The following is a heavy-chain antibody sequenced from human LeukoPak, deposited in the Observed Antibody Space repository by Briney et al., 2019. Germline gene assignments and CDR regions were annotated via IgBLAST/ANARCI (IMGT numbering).Heavy chain of an antibody. CDR2: ISAYNGNT. D-gene: IGHD3-22*01. V-gene: IGHV1-18*01. CDR3: AREYYDSSGYPAIFDY. CDR1: GYTFTSYG. Sequence: RASVNVSCKPSGYTFTSYGISWVRQAPGQGVEWMGWISAYNGNTNYAQKLQGRVTMTTDTSTSTAYMELRSLRSDDTAVYYCAREYYDSSGYPAIFDYWGQGTLVTVSS. J-gene: IGHJ4*02.